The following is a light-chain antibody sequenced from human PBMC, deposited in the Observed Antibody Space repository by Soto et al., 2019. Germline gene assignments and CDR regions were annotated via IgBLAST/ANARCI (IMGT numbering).Light chain of an antibody. V-gene: IGKV3-15*01. CDR3: QQYNNWLT. CDR2: GAS. Sequence: DIVMTLSPSTLSVAQGERVTFSCRASQGVSRKLAWYQHKPGQAPRLLISGASTGATGIPARFSGSGSGTEFTLTISSLQSEDFAVYYCQQYNNWLTFGGGTKVDIK. J-gene: IGKJ4*01. CDR1: QGVSRK.